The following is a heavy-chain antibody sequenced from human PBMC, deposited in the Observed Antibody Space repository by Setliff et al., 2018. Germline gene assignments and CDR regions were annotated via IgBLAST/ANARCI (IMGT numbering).Heavy chain of an antibody. Sequence: SETLSLTCTVSGDSISSRRSYWGWFRQPAGKGLEWIGQIYTSWSTNYNPSLKSRVTISLDTSKNQFSLKLSSVTAADTAVYYCARDRTYYGSGTYTRWFDYWGQGTLVTVSS. J-gene: IGHJ4*02. CDR2: IYTSWST. D-gene: IGHD3-10*01. CDR3: ARDRTYYGSGTYTRWFDY. CDR1: GDSISSRRSY. V-gene: IGHV4-61*09.